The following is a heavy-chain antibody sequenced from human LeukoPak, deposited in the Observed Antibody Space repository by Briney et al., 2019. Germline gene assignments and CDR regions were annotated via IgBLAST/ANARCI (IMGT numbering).Heavy chain of an antibody. J-gene: IGHJ4*02. CDR2: INSDGSST. CDR3: ARVINSGWLGELSD. V-gene: IGHV3-74*01. CDR1: GFTFSTYW. D-gene: IGHD6-19*01. Sequence: GGSLRLSCAASGFTFSTYWMHWVRQAPGKGLVWVSRINSDGSSTTYADSVKGRFTISRDNAKNTLYLQMNSLRAEDTAVYYCARVINSGWLGELSDWGQGALVTVSS.